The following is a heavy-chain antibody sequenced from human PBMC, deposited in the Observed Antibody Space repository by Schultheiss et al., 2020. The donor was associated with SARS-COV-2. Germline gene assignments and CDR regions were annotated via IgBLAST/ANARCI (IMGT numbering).Heavy chain of an antibody. CDR3: ARPAIVATIKKPSYYGMDV. D-gene: IGHD5-12*01. J-gene: IGHJ6*02. CDR1: GGSISSSN. Sequence: GGSLRLSCAVSGGSISSSNWWSWVRQPPGKGLEWVSSISSSSSYIYYADSVKGRFTISRDNAKNSLYLQMNSLRAEDTAVYYCARPAIVATIKKPSYYGMDVWGQGTTVTVSS. V-gene: IGHV3-21*01. CDR2: ISSSSSYI.